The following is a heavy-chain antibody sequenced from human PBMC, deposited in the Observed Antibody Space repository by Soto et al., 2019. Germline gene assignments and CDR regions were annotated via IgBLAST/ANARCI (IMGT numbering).Heavy chain of an antibody. CDR3: VRRHVSATGIDWFDP. CDR1: GYTFTSYG. D-gene: IGHD6-13*01. J-gene: IGHJ5*02. CDR2: INAANGDT. Sequence: KVSCKASGYTFTSYGIHWVRQAPGQRLEWMGWINAANGDTKYSPKFQGRATITRDTSASTAYMELSSLRSEDTAVYYCVRRHVSATGIDWFDPWGQGTLVTVSS. V-gene: IGHV1-3*01.